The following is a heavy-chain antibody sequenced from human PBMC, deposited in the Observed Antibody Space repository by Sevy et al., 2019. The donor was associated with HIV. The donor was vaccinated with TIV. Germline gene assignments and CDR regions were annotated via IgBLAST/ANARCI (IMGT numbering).Heavy chain of an antibody. D-gene: IGHD2-15*01. CDR3: AGFVGYCSGGRCSIIDF. CDR2: ISYNGRNK. CDR1: GFSLSDHA. Sequence: GGSLRLSCAASGFSLSDHAVSWVRQTPGKGLEWLAFISYNGRNKYYADSVKGRFTISKDDSKNTLYLQLNSLRAEDTVVYYCAGFVGYCSGGRCSIIDFWGQGTLVTVSS. J-gene: IGHJ4*02. V-gene: IGHV3-30*04.